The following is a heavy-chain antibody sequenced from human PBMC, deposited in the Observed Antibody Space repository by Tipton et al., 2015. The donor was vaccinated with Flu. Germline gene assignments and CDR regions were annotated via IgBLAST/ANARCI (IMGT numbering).Heavy chain of an antibody. Sequence: TLSLTCTVSGGSINSYYWSWIRQPPGKGLEWIGYLHYSGSTNYNPSLKSRVTISEGTSTNQFSLEVRSVTAADSAVYYCARAIYGAFDAFDIWGQGALVTVSS. CDR3: ARAIYGAFDAFDI. CDR1: GGSINSYY. J-gene: IGHJ3*02. D-gene: IGHD4/OR15-4a*01. CDR2: LHYSGST. V-gene: IGHV4-59*01.